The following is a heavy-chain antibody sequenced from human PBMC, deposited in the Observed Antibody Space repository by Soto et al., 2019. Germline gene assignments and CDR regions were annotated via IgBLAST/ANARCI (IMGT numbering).Heavy chain of an antibody. Sequence: QVQLVQSGAEVKKPGASVKVSCKASGYSFTSYSISWVRQAPGQGLEWMGWINVYNDRTNYTQNLQGRVTLTTDRSTTTAYMELRSLTSGDTAVYYCAREGGYGDYQDAAFDIWGQGTLVTVSS. V-gene: IGHV1-18*01. CDR1: GYSFTSYS. J-gene: IGHJ3*02. CDR3: AREGGYGDYQDAAFDI. D-gene: IGHD4-17*01. CDR2: INVYNDRT.